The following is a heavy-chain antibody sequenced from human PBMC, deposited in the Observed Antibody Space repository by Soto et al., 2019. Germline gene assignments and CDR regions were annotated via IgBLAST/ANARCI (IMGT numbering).Heavy chain of an antibody. J-gene: IGHJ4*02. CDR2: INNNGGST. CDR1: GFIFSNYA. V-gene: IGHV3-64D*08. Sequence: EVQLVESGGGLVQPGDSVRLSCSASGFIFSNYAMHWVRQAPGKGLEYVSHINNNGGSTNYADSVKGRFTISRDNSKNTLYLQMSSLRDDDTAVYYCVQVPLSLRFYDYWGQGAPVTVS. CDR3: VQVPLSLRFYDY. D-gene: IGHD3-16*01.